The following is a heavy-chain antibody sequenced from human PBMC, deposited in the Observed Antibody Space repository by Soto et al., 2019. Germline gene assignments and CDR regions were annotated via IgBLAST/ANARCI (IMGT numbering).Heavy chain of an antibody. CDR2: IYMSGST. J-gene: IGHJ5*02. CDR1: GGSISSNY. CDR3: ASLQNNWFDP. V-gene: IGHV4-4*07. Sequence: QVQLQESGPGLVKPSETLSLTCTVFGGSISSNYWTWIRQTAGKGLEWIGRIYMSGSTNYNPSLKSRVTMAMDTSNNQCSLKLRFVTAADTAVYYCASLQNNWFDPWGQGTLVTVSS.